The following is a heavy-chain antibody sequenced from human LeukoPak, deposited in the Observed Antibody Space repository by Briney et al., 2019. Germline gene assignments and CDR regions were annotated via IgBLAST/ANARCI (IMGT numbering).Heavy chain of an antibody. V-gene: IGHV3-66*01. CDR3: AREPPSTKIVGATTGWFDP. Sequence: GGSLRLSCAASGFTVSSNYMSWVRQAPGKGLEWVSVIYSGGSTYYADSVKGRFTISRDNSKNTLYLQMNSLRAEDTAVYYCAREPPSTKIVGATTGWFDPWGQGTLVTVSS. J-gene: IGHJ5*02. CDR1: GFTVSSNY. CDR2: IYSGGST. D-gene: IGHD1-26*01.